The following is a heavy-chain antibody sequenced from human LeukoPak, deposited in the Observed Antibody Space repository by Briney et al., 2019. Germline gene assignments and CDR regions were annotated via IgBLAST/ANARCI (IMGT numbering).Heavy chain of an antibody. CDR3: ARSSPPTYYHFYYYMDV. CDR2: INPNSGGA. CDR1: GYTFTGYY. J-gene: IGHJ6*03. Sequence: ASVKVSCKASGYTFTGYYMHWVRQAPGQGLEWMGWINPNSGGAKYAQNFQGRVIMTTDTSISTAYMELSSLRSDDTAVYYRARSSPPTYYHFYYYMDVWGEGSTVTVSS. V-gene: IGHV1-2*02. D-gene: IGHD6-13*01.